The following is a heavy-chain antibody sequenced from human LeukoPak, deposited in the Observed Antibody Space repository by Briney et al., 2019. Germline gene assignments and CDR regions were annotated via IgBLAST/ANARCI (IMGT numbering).Heavy chain of an antibody. Sequence: SQTLSLTCAISGDSVSSNSAAWNWIRQSPSRGLEWLGRTYYRSKWYNDYAVSVKSRITINPDTSKNQFSLQLNSVTPEDTAVYYCARVSYDNVWGSYPYRGFDPWGQGTLVTVSS. D-gene: IGHD3-16*02. J-gene: IGHJ5*02. CDR1: GDSVSSNSAA. V-gene: IGHV6-1*01. CDR3: ARVSYDNVWGSYPYRGFDP. CDR2: TYYRSKWYN.